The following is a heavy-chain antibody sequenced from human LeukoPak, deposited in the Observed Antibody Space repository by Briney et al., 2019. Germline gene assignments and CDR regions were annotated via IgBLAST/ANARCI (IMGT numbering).Heavy chain of an antibody. Sequence: GGSLRLSCVVSGIMFSPSGMTWVRQTPGKGLERVATISSSNSASYTDSVKGRFTISRDNAKNSLYLQMNSLRVEDMALYYCAKGPDYDFLTPIDYWGQGTLVTVSS. D-gene: IGHD3-9*01. J-gene: IGHJ4*02. CDR1: GIMFSPSG. CDR3: AKGPDYDFLTPIDY. V-gene: IGHV3-21*04. CDR2: ISSSNSA.